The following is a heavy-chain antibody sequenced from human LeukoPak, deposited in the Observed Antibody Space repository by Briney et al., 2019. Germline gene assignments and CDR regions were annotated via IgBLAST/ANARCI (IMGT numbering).Heavy chain of an antibody. CDR1: AVSISSGSFY. D-gene: IGHD3-22*01. Sequence: PSETLSLTCTVYAVSISSGSFYWSWIRQPAGKGLEWIGRIYTNENTYYNPSLKSRVSMTVDTSKNQFSRKLSSVTAADTAVYNCVRDDYDSSTYYGAFWFDPWGQGILVTVAS. V-gene: IGHV4-61*02. CDR2: IYTNENT. CDR3: VRDDYDSSTYYGAFWFDP. J-gene: IGHJ5*02.